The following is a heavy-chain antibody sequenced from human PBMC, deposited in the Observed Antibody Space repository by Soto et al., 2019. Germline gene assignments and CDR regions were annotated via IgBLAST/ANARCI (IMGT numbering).Heavy chain of an antibody. J-gene: IGHJ6*02. CDR2: LSWNSGSI. CDR1: GFTFDDYA. V-gene: IGHV3-9*01. CDR3: AKDAITMVRGVISYSGMDV. D-gene: IGHD3-10*01. Sequence: EVQLVESGGGLVQPGRSLRLSCAASGFTFDDYAMHWVRQAPGKGLEWVSGLSWNSGSIGYADSVKGRVTIYRDNAKNSLYLQMNSLRAEDTALYYCAKDAITMVRGVISYSGMDVWGQGTTGTVSS.